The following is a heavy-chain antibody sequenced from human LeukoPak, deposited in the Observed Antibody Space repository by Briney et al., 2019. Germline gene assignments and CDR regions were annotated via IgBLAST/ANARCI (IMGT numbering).Heavy chain of an antibody. CDR1: GFTFSSYS. J-gene: IGHJ4*02. CDR3: ARDLGYCSSTSCYTGDY. CDR2: ISSSSSYI. Sequence: KSGGSLRLSCAASGFTFSSYSMNWVRQAPGKGLEWVSSISSSSSYIYYADSVKGRFTISRDNAKNSLYLQMNSLRAEDTAVYYCARDLGYCSSTSCYTGDYWGQGTLVTVSS. V-gene: IGHV3-21*01. D-gene: IGHD2-2*02.